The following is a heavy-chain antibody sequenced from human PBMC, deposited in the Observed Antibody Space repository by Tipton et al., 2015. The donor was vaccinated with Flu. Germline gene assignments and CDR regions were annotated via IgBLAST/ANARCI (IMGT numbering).Heavy chain of an antibody. V-gene: IGHV4-59*12. J-gene: IGHJ5*02. CDR3: AREFSGWFDP. Sequence: TLSLTCTVSGDSISRGSYWGWIRLPPGKGLEYIGYIHYSGSTKSNPSLKSRVTISLDTSKNQFSLKLSSVTAADTAVYYCAREFSGWFDPWGQGTLVTVSS. CDR2: IHYSGST. CDR1: GDSISRGSY. D-gene: IGHD2/OR15-2a*01.